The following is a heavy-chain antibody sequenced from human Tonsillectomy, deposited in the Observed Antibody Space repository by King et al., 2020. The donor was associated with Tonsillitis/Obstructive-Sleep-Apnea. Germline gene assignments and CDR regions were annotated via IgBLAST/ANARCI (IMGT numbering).Heavy chain of an antibody. J-gene: IGHJ6*02. CDR2: IYYSGST. V-gene: IGHV4-59*01. D-gene: IGHD1-26*01. Sequence: VQLQESGPGLVKPSETLSLTCTVSGGSISSYYWSWIRQPPGKGLEWIGYIYYSGSTNYNPSLKSRVTISVDTSKNQFSLKLSSVTAAGTAVYYCARTNSGRYSGMDVWGQGTTVNVSS. CDR3: ARTNSGRYSGMDV. CDR1: GGSISSYY.